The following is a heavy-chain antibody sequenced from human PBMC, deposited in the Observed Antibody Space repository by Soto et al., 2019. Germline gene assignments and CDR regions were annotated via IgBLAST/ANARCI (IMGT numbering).Heavy chain of an antibody. Sequence: EVQLVESGGGLVQPGGSLRLSCAASGFTFSNYWMHWVRQAPGKGLVWVSRINSDGSSTNYADSVKGRFTISRDNAKNTVYLQMNSLRGEDTAMYYCTRGRWELLGGDCWGQGTLVTVSS. V-gene: IGHV3-74*01. CDR1: GFTFSNYW. CDR2: INSDGSST. J-gene: IGHJ4*02. CDR3: TRGRWELLGGDC. D-gene: IGHD1-26*01.